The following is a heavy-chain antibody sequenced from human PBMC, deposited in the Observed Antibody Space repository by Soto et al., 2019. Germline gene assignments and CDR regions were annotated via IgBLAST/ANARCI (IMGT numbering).Heavy chain of an antibody. V-gene: IGHV3-15*07. CDR2: IKSKAAGGTT. Sequence: GSLRLSCVVSGVTLSDIRRNWGRQAQGKGREWVGRIKSKAAGGTTDYAAPVKGRFSISRDDSTNTLFLHINSLRTEDTGVYYCSYGAHQYFDYWGQGALVTVSS. CDR3: SYGAHQYFDY. CDR1: GVTLSDIR. J-gene: IGHJ4*02. D-gene: IGHD4-17*01.